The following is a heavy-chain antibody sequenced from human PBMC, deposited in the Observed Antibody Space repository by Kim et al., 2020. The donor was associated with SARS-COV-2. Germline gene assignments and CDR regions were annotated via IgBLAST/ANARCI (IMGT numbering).Heavy chain of an antibody. CDR1: GGSISSGGYY. V-gene: IGHV4-31*03. CDR3: ARDTSRITMVRGALFNAFDI. J-gene: IGHJ3*02. Sequence: SETLSLTCTVSGGSISSGGYYWSWIRQHPGKGLEWIGYIYYSGSTYYNPSLKSRVTISVDTSKNQFSLKLSSVTAADTAVYYCARDTSRITMVRGALFNAFDIWGQGTMVTVSS. D-gene: IGHD3-10*01. CDR2: IYYSGST.